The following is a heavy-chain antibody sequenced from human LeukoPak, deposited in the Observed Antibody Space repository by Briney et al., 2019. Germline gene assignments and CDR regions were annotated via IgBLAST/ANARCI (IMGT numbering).Heavy chain of an antibody. V-gene: IGHV3-9*01. CDR1: GFTFDDYA. CDR2: ISWNSGSI. D-gene: IGHD3-22*01. CDR3: ARDLHTYYDSTLGALDAFDI. J-gene: IGHJ3*02. Sequence: GGSLRLSCAASGFTFDDYAMHWVRQAPGKGLEWVSGISWNSGSIGYADSVKGRFTISRDNAKNSLYLQMNSLRAEDTAVYYCARDLHTYYDSTLGALDAFDIWGQGTMVTVSS.